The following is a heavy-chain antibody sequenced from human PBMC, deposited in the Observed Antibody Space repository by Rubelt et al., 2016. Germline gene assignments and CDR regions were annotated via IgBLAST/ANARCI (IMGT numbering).Heavy chain of an antibody. CDR1: TFSSYA. CDR2: ISGSGGST. J-gene: IGHJ4*02. D-gene: IGHD6-13*01. CDR3: ARALDPAAGPFDY. Sequence: TFSSYAMSWVRQAPGKGLEWVSAISGSGGSTNYADSVKGRFTISRDNSKNTLYLQMNSLRAEDTAVYYCARALDPAAGPFDYWGQGTLVTVSS. V-gene: IGHV3-23*01.